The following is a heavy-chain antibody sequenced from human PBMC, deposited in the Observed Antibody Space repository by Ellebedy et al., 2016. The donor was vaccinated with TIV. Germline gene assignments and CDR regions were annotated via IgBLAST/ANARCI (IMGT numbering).Heavy chain of an antibody. CDR2: IKQDGSDK. CDR1: QFSFNTYW. J-gene: IGHJ4*02. V-gene: IGHV3-7*01. Sequence: PGGSLRLSCAASQFSFNTYWMSWVRQAPGKGLAWVATIKQDGSDKYYLDSVKGRFTISRDNAKNSLYLPMNSLTAADTAVYYCARESPPDFDWTDYWGQGTLVTVSS. D-gene: IGHD3-9*01. CDR3: ARESPPDFDWTDY.